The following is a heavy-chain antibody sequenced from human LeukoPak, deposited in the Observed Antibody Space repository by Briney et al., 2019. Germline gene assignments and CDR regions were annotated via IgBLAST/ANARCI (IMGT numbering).Heavy chain of an antibody. CDR2: FHPENGET. V-gene: IGHV1-24*01. CDR1: GYTLTELS. D-gene: IGHD2/OR15-2a*01. J-gene: IGHJ4*02. Sequence: ASVKVSCKVSGYTLTELSMDCVRQAPGKGLEWMGGFHPENGETIYAQKFKGRVVMTEDTSTDTAYMELSSLRSEDTAVYYCATGEFCNNSTCYPAFGFWGQGSLVIVSS. CDR3: ATGEFCNNSTCYPAFGF.